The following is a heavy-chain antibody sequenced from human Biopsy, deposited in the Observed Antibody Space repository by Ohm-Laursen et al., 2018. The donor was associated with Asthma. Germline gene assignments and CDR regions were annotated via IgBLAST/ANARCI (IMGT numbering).Heavy chain of an antibody. V-gene: IGHV3-9*01. Sequence: SLRLSCAAFGFDFDDFAMHWVRQAPGKGLEWVSSISWNSVSIAYADSVRGRFTISRDNAKTSLYLQMNSLRDGDTAVYFCAKNSRRGSHDPFDIWGQGTLVTVSS. J-gene: IGHJ4*02. CDR3: AKNSRRGSHDPFDI. CDR2: ISWNSVSI. CDR1: GFDFDDFA. D-gene: IGHD3-16*01.